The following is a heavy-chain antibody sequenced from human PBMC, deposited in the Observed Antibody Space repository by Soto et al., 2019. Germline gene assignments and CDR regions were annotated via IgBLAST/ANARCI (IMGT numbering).Heavy chain of an antibody. Sequence: QVQLVQSGAEVKKPGSSVKVTCKASGGTFSSYTISWVRQAPGQGLEWMGRIIPILGIPNYAQKFQGRVTITGDXSXSXXDMALSSLRSEATAVYYCARDKGAYSSGWYDAFDIWGQGTMVTVSS. J-gene: IGHJ3*02. CDR3: ARDKGAYSSGWYDAFDI. D-gene: IGHD6-19*01. CDR1: GGTFSSYT. V-gene: IGHV1-69*08. CDR2: IIPILGIP.